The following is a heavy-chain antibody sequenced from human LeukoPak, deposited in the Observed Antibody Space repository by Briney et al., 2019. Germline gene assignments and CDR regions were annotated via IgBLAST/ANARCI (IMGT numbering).Heavy chain of an antibody. V-gene: IGHV1-8*01. J-gene: IGHJ3*02. Sequence: GASVKVSCKASVYTFTRYDINWVRQATGQGLEWMGWMNTNSSNTGYAQKFQGRVTMTRNTSIRTAYMELSSLRSEDTAVYYCARARSLTIFHGPDAFDIWGQGTMVTVSS. D-gene: IGHD3-9*01. CDR3: ARARSLTIFHGPDAFDI. CDR1: VYTFTRYD. CDR2: MNTNSSNT.